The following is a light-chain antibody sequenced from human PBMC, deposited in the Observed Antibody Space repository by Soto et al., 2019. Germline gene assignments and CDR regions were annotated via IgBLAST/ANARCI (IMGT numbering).Light chain of an antibody. Sequence: EIQMTQSPSTMSASVGDRVTITCRASQSISSWLAWYQQKPGKAPKLLIYDASTLERGVPSRFSVTGSGTEGTLTISSLQTDDCATYYCQQYYRSSITFGQGTRLEIK. J-gene: IGKJ5*01. CDR3: QQYYRSSIT. V-gene: IGKV1-5*01. CDR2: DAS. CDR1: QSISSW.